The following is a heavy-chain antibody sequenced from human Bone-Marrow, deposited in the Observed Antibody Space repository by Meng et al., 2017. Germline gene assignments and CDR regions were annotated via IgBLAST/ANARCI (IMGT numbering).Heavy chain of an antibody. V-gene: IGHV4-34*01. Sequence: QVHLQQSAAGLLSPPETRPPTCAVYGGSFSGYYWSWFRQPPGKGLEWIGEINHSGSTNYNPSLKSRVTISVDTSKNQFSLKLSSVTAADTAVYYCARGVVRNWNYLPWGQGTLVTVSS. CDR3: ARGVVRNWNYLP. CDR2: INHSGST. J-gene: IGHJ5*02. D-gene: IGHD1-7*01. CDR1: GGSFSGYY.